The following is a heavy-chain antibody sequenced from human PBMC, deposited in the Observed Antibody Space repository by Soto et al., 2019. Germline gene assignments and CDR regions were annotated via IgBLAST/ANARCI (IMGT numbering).Heavy chain of an antibody. Sequence: PSETLSLTCAVYGGSFSGYYWSWIRQPPGKGLEWIGEINHSGSTNYNPSLKSRVTISVDTSKNQFSLKLSSVTATDTAVYYCARHGYYDFWRGSDARPFDYWGRGTLVTVSS. J-gene: IGHJ4*02. CDR3: ARHGYYDFWRGSDARPFDY. CDR2: INHSGST. CDR1: GGSFSGYY. V-gene: IGHV4-34*01. D-gene: IGHD3-3*01.